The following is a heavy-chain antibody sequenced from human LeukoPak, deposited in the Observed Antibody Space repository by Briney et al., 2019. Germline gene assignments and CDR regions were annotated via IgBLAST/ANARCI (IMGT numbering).Heavy chain of an antibody. V-gene: IGHV3-30*02. J-gene: IGHJ6*03. Sequence: GGSLRLSCAASGFTFSSYGMHWVRQAPGKGLEWVAFIRYDGSNKYYADSVKGRFTISRDNSKNTLYLQMNSLRAEDTAVYYCAKLARVGATVYYYYYMDVWGKGTTVTVSS. D-gene: IGHD1-26*01. CDR1: GFTFSSYG. CDR3: AKLARVGATVYYYYYMDV. CDR2: IRYDGSNK.